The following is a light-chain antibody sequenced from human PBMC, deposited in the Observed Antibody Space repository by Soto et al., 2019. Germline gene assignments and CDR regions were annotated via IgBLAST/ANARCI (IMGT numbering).Light chain of an antibody. CDR2: DAS. CDR3: QQRSNWPPSLT. J-gene: IGKJ4*01. CDR1: QSVSSY. V-gene: IGKV3-11*01. Sequence: EIVLTQSPATLSLSPGERATLSCRASQSVSSYLAWYHQKPGQAPRLLIYDASNRATGSPARFSGSGSGTDFTLTISSLEPEDFAVYYCQQRSNWPPSLTFGGGTKVEIK.